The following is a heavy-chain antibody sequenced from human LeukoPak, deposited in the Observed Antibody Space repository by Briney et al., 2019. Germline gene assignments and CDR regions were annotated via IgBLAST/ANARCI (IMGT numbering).Heavy chain of an antibody. J-gene: IGHJ3*02. Sequence: ASVKVSCKASGYTFTSYGISWVRQAPGQGLEWMGWISAYNGNTNYAQKLQGRVTMTTDTSTSTAYMELGSLRSDDTAVYYCARGGSGGEGIVGATYDAFDIWGQGTMVTVSS. CDR3: ARGGSGGEGIVGATYDAFDI. V-gene: IGHV1-18*01. CDR1: GYTFTSYG. D-gene: IGHD1-26*01. CDR2: ISAYNGNT.